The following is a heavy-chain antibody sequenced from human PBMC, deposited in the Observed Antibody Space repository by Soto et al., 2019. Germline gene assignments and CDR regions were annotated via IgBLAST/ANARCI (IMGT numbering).Heavy chain of an antibody. CDR2: IYHSGST. D-gene: IGHD3-10*01. V-gene: IGHV4-4*02. CDR3: ASNVLLWFGESQNAFDI. CDR1: GASISSSNW. J-gene: IGHJ3*02. Sequence: SETLSLTCAVSGASISSSNWWSRVRQPPGKGLEWIGEIYHSGSTNYNPSLKSRVTISVDKSKNQFSLKLSSVTAADTAVYYCASNVLLWFGESQNAFDIWGQGTMVTVS.